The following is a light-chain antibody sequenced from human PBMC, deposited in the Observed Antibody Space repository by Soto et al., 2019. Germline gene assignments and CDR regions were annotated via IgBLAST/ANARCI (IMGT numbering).Light chain of an antibody. CDR3: SSYSGSGTLVV. Sequence: QSVLTQPASVSGSPGQSITISCTGTSSDIGGYNYVSWYQQYPGKAPKLLIYDVSDRPLGVSSRFSGSKSGNTASLTISGLQAEDEGDYYCSSYSGSGTLVVFGGGTQLTVL. CDR1: SSDIGGYNY. V-gene: IGLV2-14*03. J-gene: IGLJ2*01. CDR2: DVS.